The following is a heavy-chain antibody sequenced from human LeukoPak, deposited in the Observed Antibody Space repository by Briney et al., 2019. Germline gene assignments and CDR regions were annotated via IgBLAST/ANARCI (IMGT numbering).Heavy chain of an antibody. D-gene: IGHD6-19*01. CDR1: GFTFSRYG. Sequence: GGSLRLSCAASGFTFSRYGMHWVRQAPGKGLEWVAVIWYDGSNKYYADSVKGRFTISRDNSKNTLYLQMNSLRAEDTAVYYCAKQCGGSDWFDAFDIWGQGTMVTVSS. CDR3: AKQCGGSDWFDAFDI. CDR2: IWYDGSNK. J-gene: IGHJ3*02. V-gene: IGHV3-33*06.